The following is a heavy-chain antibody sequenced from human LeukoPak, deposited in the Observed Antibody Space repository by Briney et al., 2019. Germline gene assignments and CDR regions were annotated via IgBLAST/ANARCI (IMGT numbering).Heavy chain of an antibody. J-gene: IGHJ4*02. V-gene: IGHV4-59*01. D-gene: IGHD3-16*01. CDR2: IYYSGST. CDR1: GGSISSYY. CDR3: ARTASFFDY. Sequence: SETLSLTCTVSGGSISSYYWSWIRQPPGKGLEWIGYIYYSGSTNYNPSLKSRVTISVDTSKNQFSLKLSSVTAADTAVYYCARTASFFDYWGQGTLVTVSS.